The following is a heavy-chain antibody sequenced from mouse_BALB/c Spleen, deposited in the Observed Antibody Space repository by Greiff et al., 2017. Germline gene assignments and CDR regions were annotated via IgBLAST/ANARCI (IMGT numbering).Heavy chain of an antibody. CDR2: INPYNDGT. D-gene: IGHD1-1*01. J-gene: IGHJ2*01. CDR3: ARFVTTVVYFDY. CDR1: GYTFTSYV. V-gene: IGHV1-14*01. Sequence: EVKLMESGTVLARPGASVKMSCKASGYTFTSYVMHWVKQKPGQGLEWIGYINPYNDGTKYNEKFKGKATLTSDKSSSTAYMELSSLTSEDSAVYYCARFVTTVVYFDYWGQGTTLTVSS.